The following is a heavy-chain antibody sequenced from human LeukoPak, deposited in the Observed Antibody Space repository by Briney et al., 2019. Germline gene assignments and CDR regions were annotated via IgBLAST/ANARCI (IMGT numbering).Heavy chain of an antibody. CDR3: ALPGGRGGNAYWYFDL. J-gene: IGHJ2*01. CDR2: IYWDDDK. V-gene: IGHV2-5*02. D-gene: IGHD3-10*01. Sequence: SGPTLVNPTQTLTLTCTFSGFSLSTSGVGVRWIRQPPGKALEWLALIYWDDDKRYSPSLKSRLTITKDTSENQVVLTMTNMDPVDTATYYCALPGGRGGNAYWYFDLWGRGTLVTVSS. CDR1: GFSLSTSGVG.